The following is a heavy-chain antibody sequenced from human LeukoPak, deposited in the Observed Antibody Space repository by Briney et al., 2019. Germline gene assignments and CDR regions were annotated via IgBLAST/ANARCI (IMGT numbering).Heavy chain of an antibody. D-gene: IGHD3-10*01. CDR1: GGSFSGYY. J-gene: IGHJ4*02. CDR3: ARGRFMVRGVIMRD. Sequence: SETLSLTCAVYGGSFSGYYWSWIRQPPGKGLEWIGEINHSGSTNYNPSLKSRVTIPVDTSKNQFSLKLSSVTAADTAVYYCARGRFMVRGVIMRDWGQGTLVTVSS. CDR2: INHSGST. V-gene: IGHV4-34*01.